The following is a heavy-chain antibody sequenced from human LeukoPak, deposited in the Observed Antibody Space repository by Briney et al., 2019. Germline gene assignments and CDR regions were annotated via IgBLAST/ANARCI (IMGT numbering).Heavy chain of an antibody. CDR3: AKGPRTYYYDSSGYYFGY. J-gene: IGHJ4*02. CDR2: ISYDGSNK. D-gene: IGHD3-22*01. CDR1: GFTFSSYG. V-gene: IGHV3-30*18. Sequence: GRSLRLSCAASGFTFSSYGMHWVRQAPGKGLEWVAVISYDGSNKYYADSVKGRFAISRDNSKNTLYLQMNSLRAEDTVVYYCAKGPRTYYYDSSGYYFGYWGQGTLVTVSS.